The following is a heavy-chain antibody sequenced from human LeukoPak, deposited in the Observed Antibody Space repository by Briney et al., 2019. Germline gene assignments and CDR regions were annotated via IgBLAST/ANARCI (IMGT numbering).Heavy chain of an antibody. J-gene: IGHJ4*02. CDR3: ARDGTYYDFWSGYSTPIDY. CDR2: ISDNGGST. D-gene: IGHD3-3*01. CDR1: GFTLSSYS. V-gene: IGHV3-23*01. Sequence: GGSLRLSCVASGFTLSSYSMSWVRQAPGKGLEWVSVISDNGGSTHYADSVKGRFTISRDNSKNTLYLQMNSLRAEDTAVYYCARDGTYYDFWSGYSTPIDYWGQGTLVTVSS.